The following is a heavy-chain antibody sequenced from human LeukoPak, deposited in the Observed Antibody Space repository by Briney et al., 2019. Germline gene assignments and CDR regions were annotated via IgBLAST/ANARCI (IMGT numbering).Heavy chain of an antibody. V-gene: IGHV4-30-2*01. CDR2: IFHTGTT. Sequence: SETLSLTCTVSSGSISSGGYYWRWIRQPPGKGLEWIGYIFHTGTTYYNPSLKSRVTISLDRSKNHFSLKLSSVTAADTAVYYCARGTPHYGDYVFAFDIWGQGTMVTVSS. D-gene: IGHD4-17*01. J-gene: IGHJ3*02. CDR3: ARGTPHYGDYVFAFDI. CDR1: SGSISSGGYY.